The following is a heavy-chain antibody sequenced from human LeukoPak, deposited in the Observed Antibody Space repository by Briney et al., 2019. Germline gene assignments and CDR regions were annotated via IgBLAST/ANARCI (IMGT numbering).Heavy chain of an antibody. J-gene: IGHJ6*02. D-gene: IGHD3-9*01. V-gene: IGHV4-34*01. CDR2: INHSGST. CDR3: ARNPSYDILTGYSDYYGMDV. Sequence: PSETLSLTCAVYGGSFSGYYWSWIRQPPGKGLEWIGEINHSGSTNYNPSLKSRVTISVDTSKNQFSLKLSSVTAADTAVYYCARNPSYDILTGYSDYYGMDVWGQGTTVTVSS. CDR1: GGSFSGYY.